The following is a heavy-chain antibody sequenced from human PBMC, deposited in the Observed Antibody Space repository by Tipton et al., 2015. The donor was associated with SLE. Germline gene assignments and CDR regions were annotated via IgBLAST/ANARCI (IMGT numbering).Heavy chain of an antibody. CDR2: ISPDGRSS. V-gene: IGHV3-30*09. CDR3: VRVGGD. Sequence: QLVQSGGGVVQPGRSLRLSCAASGFIFSRYIMQWVRQAPGKGLEWVAVISPDGRSSHYADSVRGRFALSRDNSKNTLYLQMDSLRVEDTAIYYCVRVGGDWGQGTLVTVSS. CDR1: GFIFSRYI. D-gene: IGHD1-26*01. J-gene: IGHJ4*02.